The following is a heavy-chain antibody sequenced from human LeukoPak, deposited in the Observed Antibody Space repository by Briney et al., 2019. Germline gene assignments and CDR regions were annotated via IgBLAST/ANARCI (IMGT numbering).Heavy chain of an antibody. J-gene: IGHJ6*03. CDR1: GFTFSSYS. D-gene: IGHD2-2*01. CDR3: AREFDPIVVVPAAAHNYYYYMDV. CDR2: ISSSSSTI. V-gene: IGHV3-48*04. Sequence: GGSLRLSCAASGFTFSSYSMNWVRQAPGKGLEWVSYISSSSSTIYYADSVKGRFTISRDNAKNSLYLQMNSLRAEDTAVYYCAREFDPIVVVPAAAHNYYYYMDVWGKGTTATVSS.